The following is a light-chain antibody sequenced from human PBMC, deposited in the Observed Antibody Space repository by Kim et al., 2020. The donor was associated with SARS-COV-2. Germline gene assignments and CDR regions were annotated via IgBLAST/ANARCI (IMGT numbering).Light chain of an antibody. V-gene: IGLV3-21*04. CDR2: YDD. CDR3: QLWNSSSDLWV. J-gene: IGLJ3*02. Sequence: SYELTQPPSVSVAPGKTASITCGGHNIGSKSVHWYQQKAGQAPVLVIYYDDDRPSGIPERFSGSNSENTATLTISRVEAGDEADYSCQLWNSSSDLWVFG. CDR1: NIGSKS.